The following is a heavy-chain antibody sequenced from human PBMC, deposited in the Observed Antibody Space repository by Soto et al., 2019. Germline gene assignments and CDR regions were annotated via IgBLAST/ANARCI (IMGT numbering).Heavy chain of an antibody. CDR2: IGNAGDT. V-gene: IGHV3-13*01. CDR1: GFTFSGYD. D-gene: IGHD5-12*01. Sequence: GGSLRLSCAASGFTFSGYDMHWVRQAAGKGLEWVSGIGNAGDTFYPGSVKGRFTISRDNAKNSLYLQMNSLTAGDTAVYYCARDRGRHMDVWGQGTTVTVSS. J-gene: IGHJ6*02. CDR3: ARDRGRHMDV.